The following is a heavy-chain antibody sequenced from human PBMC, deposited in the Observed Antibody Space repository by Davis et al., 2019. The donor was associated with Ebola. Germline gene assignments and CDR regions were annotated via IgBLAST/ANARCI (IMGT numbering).Heavy chain of an antibody. CDR1: GYTFTSYD. D-gene: IGHD4-17*01. J-gene: IGHJ6*02. CDR2: MNPNSGNT. CDR3: ASATVTTRNYYYYGMDV. V-gene: IGHV1-8*01. Sequence: ASVKVSCKASGYTFTSYDINWVRQATGQGLEWMGWMNPNSGNTGYAQKFQGRVTMTRNTSISTAYMELSSLRSEDTAVYYCASATVTTRNYYYYGMDVWGQGTTVTVSS.